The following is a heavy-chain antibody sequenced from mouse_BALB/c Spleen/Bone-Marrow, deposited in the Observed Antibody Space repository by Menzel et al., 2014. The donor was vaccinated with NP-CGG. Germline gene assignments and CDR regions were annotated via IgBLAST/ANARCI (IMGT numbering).Heavy chain of an antibody. V-gene: IGHV5-17*02. CDR2: ISSGSSTI. CDR1: GFTFSSFG. J-gene: IGHJ2*01. D-gene: IGHD4-1*01. Sequence: EVKLVESGGGLVQPGGSRIFSCVASGFTFSSFGMHWVRQAPEKGLEWVAYISSGSSTIYYADTVKGRFTISRDNPKNTLFLQMTSLRSEDTAMYYCATGTRDYWGQSTTLTVST. CDR3: ATGTRDY.